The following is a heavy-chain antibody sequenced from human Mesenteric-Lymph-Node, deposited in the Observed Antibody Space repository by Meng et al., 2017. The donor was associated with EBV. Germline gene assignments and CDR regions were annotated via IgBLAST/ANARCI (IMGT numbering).Heavy chain of an antibody. Sequence: LQQWVAALLKPSSPLPLTCAVSGGSLSGYYWHWIRQPPGKGPEWIGEVDHRGSTNYNPSLKSRVTISLDTSKNQFSLKLTSVTAADTAVYYCARAQWRRGYGLFLTKGDSFDPWGQGTLVTVSS. CDR1: GGSLSGYY. J-gene: IGHJ5*02. D-gene: IGHD3-22*01. V-gene: IGHV4-34*02. CDR3: ARAQWRRGYGLFLTKGDSFDP. CDR2: VDHRGST.